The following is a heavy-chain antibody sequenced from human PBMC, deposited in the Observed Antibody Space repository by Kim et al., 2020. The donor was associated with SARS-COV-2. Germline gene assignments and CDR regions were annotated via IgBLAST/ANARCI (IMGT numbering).Heavy chain of an antibody. J-gene: IGHJ3*02. Sequence: SQTLSLTCAISGDSVSSNSATWNWIRQSPSKGLEWLGRTYYRSKWYNDDAVSVKSRITINPDTSKNQFSLQLNSVTPEDTAVYYCARSPSSSLALDIWGQGTMVTVSS. V-gene: IGHV6-1*01. CDR3: ARSPSSSLALDI. CDR2: TYYRSKWYN. D-gene: IGHD6-6*01. CDR1: GDSVSSNSAT.